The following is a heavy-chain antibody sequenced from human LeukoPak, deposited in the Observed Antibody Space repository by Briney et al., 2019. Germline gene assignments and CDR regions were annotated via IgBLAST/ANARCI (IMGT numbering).Heavy chain of an antibody. CDR2: IYTSGST. J-gene: IGHJ4*02. CDR3: ARDPAIYDYVLGSYRSRGFDY. CDR1: GGSISSYY. Sequence: SETLSLTCTVSGGSISSYYWSWIRQPAGKGLEWIGRIYTSGSTNYNPSLKSRVTMSVDTSKNQFSLKLSSVTAADTAVYYCARDPAIYDYVLGSYRSRGFDYWGQGTLVTVSS. V-gene: IGHV4-4*07. D-gene: IGHD3-16*02.